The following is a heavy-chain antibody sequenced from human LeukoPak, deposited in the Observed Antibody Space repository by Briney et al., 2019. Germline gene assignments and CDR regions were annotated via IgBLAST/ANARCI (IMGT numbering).Heavy chain of an antibody. Sequence: TSETLFLTCAVSGGFISSYYWSWIRQPPGKGLEWIGYTYYSGSANYSPSLKSRVTISVDTSKNQFSLRLNSVTAADTAVYYCARGGSRDGYNRPLDYWGQGTLVTVSS. CDR2: TYYSGSA. J-gene: IGHJ4*02. V-gene: IGHV4-59*01. CDR1: GGFISSYY. CDR3: ARGGSRDGYNRPLDY. D-gene: IGHD5-24*01.